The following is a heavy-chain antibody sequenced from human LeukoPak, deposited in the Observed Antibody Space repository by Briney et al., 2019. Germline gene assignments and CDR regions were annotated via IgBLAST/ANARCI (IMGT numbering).Heavy chain of an antibody. J-gene: IGHJ5*02. CDR3: ARQYYDFWSNWFDP. Sequence: ASVKVSCKASGYTFTSYDISWVRQATGQGLEWMGWMNPNSGNTGYAQKFQGRVTITRNTSISTAYMELSSLRSEDTAVYYCARQYYDFWSNWFDPWGQGTLVTVSS. CDR1: GYTFTSYD. V-gene: IGHV1-8*01. CDR2: MNPNSGNT. D-gene: IGHD3-3*01.